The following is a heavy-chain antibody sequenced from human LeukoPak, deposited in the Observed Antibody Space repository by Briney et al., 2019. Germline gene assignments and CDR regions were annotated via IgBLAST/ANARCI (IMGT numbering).Heavy chain of an antibody. D-gene: IGHD2-15*01. CDR3: AIGPYCSGGSCYSFFDY. CDR2: IIPIFGTA. CDR1: GGTFRSYA. V-gene: IGHV1-69*13. Sequence: GASVKVSRKASGGTFRSYAISWVRQAPGQGLEWMGGIIPIFGTANYAQKFQGRVTITADESTSTAYMELSSLRSEDTAVYYCAIGPYCSGGSCYSFFDYWGQGTLVTVSS. J-gene: IGHJ4*02.